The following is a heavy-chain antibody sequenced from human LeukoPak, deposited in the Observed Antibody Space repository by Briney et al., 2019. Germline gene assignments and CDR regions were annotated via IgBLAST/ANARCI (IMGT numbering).Heavy chain of an antibody. J-gene: IGHJ2*01. Sequence: PSETLSLTCTVSGGPISSYYWSWIRQPPGKGLEWIGYIYYSGSTNYNPSLKSRVTMSVDTSKNQFSLKLSSVTAADTAVYYCARVSSSWYQDWYFDLWGRGTLVTVSS. V-gene: IGHV4-59*12. D-gene: IGHD6-13*01. CDR3: ARVSSSWYQDWYFDL. CDR2: IYYSGST. CDR1: GGPISSYY.